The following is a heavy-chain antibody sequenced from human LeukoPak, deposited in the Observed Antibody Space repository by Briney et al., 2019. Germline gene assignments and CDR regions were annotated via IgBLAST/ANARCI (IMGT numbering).Heavy chain of an antibody. CDR1: GYTFTSYY. CDR3: ASNPPLLEWFFDY. Sequence: GASVKVSCKASGYTFTSYYMHWVRQAPGQGLEWMGGIIPIFGTANYAQKFQGRVTITADESTSTAYMELSSLRSEDTAVYYCASNPPLLEWFFDYWGQGTLVTVSS. CDR2: IIPIFGTA. D-gene: IGHD3-3*01. V-gene: IGHV1-69*13. J-gene: IGHJ4*02.